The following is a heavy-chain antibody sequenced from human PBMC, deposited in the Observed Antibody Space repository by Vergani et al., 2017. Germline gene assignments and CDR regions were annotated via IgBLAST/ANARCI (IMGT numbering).Heavy chain of an antibody. CDR2: INTNSGGT. Sequence: QVQLVQSGAEVKKPGASVKVSCKASGYTFTGYYMHWVRQAPGQGLEWMGWINTNSGGTNYAQKFQGRVTMTRDTSISTAYMELSRLRSDDTAGYYCARGDGYKDDDYYGMDVWGQGTTVTVSS. J-gene: IGHJ6*02. V-gene: IGHV1-2*02. D-gene: IGHD5-24*01. CDR3: ARGDGYKDDDYYGMDV. CDR1: GYTFTGYY.